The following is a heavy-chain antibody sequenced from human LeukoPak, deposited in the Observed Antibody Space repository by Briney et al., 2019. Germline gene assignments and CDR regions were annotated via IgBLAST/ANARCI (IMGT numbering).Heavy chain of an antibody. Sequence: PGGSLRLSCAASGFTFSSYAMTWVRQAPGKGLEWVSSISSSGGSTYYADSVKGRFTISRDNSKNTLYLQMNSLRAEDTAVYYCAKARRYGSGTSGDYWGQGTLSPSPQ. V-gene: IGHV3-23*01. CDR2: ISSSGGST. CDR1: GFTFSSYA. CDR3: AKARRYGSGTSGDY. J-gene: IGHJ4*02. D-gene: IGHD3-10*01.